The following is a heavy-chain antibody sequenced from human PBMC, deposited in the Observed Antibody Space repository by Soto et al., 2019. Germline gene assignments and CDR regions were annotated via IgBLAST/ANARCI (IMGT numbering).Heavy chain of an antibody. Sequence: QVQLQESGPGLVKPSQTLSLTCTVSGGSISSGDYYWRWIRQPPGQGLEWIGYIYYSGSTYYNPSRKSRVTISVDSSKYEFSLMLSSVTAADTAVYYCARERPDGSRLDPWGQGTLVTVSS. V-gene: IGHV4-30-4*01. D-gene: IGHD6-13*01. CDR3: ARERPDGSRLDP. J-gene: IGHJ5*02. CDR2: IYYSGST. CDR1: GGSISSGDYY.